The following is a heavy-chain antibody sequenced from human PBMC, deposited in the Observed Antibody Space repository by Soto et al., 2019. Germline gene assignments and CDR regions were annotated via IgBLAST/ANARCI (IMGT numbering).Heavy chain of an antibody. Sequence: ASVKVSCKASGYTFTSYAMHWVHQAPGQRLEWMGWINAGNGNTKYSQKFQGRVTITRDTSASTAYMELSSLRSEDTAVYYCARLSEVHVVPAAIAWFDPWGQGTLVTVSS. CDR2: INAGNGNT. CDR3: ARLSEVHVVPAAIAWFDP. CDR1: GYTFTSYA. V-gene: IGHV1-3*01. D-gene: IGHD2-2*01. J-gene: IGHJ5*02.